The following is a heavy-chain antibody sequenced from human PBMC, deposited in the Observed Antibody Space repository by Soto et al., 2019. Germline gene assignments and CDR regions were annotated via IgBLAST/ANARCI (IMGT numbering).Heavy chain of an antibody. CDR2: LSADGTHT. V-gene: IGHV3-23*01. J-gene: IGHJ5*02. CDR3: VGGYCTGPGYPPGGKRNWFDP. Sequence: GGSLRLSCAASGVIFSSYAMSWVRQAPGKGLEWVSALSADGTHTYYADSVKGRFTISRDNSRSTVDLQMNNLRAEDAALYYCVGGYCTGPGYPPGGKRNWFDPWSQGTRVTVSS. D-gene: IGHD2-8*02. CDR1: GVIFSSYA.